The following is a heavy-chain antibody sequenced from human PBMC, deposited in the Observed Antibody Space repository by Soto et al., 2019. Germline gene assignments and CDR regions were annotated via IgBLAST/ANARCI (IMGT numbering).Heavy chain of an antibody. CDR2: IIPIFGTA. V-gene: IGHV1-69*12. J-gene: IGHJ6*02. CDR1: GGTFSSYA. Sequence: QVQLVQSGAEVKKPGSSVKVSCKASGGTFSSYAISWVRQAPGQGLEWMGGIIPIFGTANYAQKFQGRVTITADESTRTAYMELSSLRSEDTAVYYCARDGDYATPGYYYYGMDVWGQGTTVTVSS. CDR3: ARDGDYATPGYYYYGMDV. D-gene: IGHD4-17*01.